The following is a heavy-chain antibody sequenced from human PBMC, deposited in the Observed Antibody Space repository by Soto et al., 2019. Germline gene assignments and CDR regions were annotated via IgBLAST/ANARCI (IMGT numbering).Heavy chain of an antibody. CDR3: ARSSGGNFGIIIEGTNWFDP. Sequence: ASVKVSCKAPGDTFTSYYINWVRQAPGQALEWMGVINPHGGSTAYAQKFKGRVTLTRDTSASTVYMEVSSLTSEDTAMYYCARSSGGNFGIIIEGTNWFDPWGQGTLVTVSS. J-gene: IGHJ5*02. CDR1: GDTFTSYY. D-gene: IGHD1-26*01. V-gene: IGHV1-46*01. CDR2: INPHGGST.